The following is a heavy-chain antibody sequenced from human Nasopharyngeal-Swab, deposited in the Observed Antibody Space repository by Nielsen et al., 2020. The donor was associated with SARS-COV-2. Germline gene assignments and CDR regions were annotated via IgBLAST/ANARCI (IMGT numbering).Heavy chain of an antibody. V-gene: IGHV1-69*04. CDR1: GGTFSSYA. D-gene: IGHD3-22*01. CDR2: IIPIFGIA. Sequence: SVKVSCKASGGTFSSYAISWVRQAPGQGLEWMGRIIPIFGIANYAQKLQGRVTITADKSTSTAYMGLSSLRSEDTAVYYCASQGGGDYYDSRRYYNYVMDVWGQGTTVTASS. J-gene: IGHJ6*02. CDR3: ASQGGGDYYDSRRYYNYVMDV.